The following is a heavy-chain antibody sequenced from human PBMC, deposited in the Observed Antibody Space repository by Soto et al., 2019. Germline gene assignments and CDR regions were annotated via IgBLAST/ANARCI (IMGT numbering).Heavy chain of an antibody. CDR3: ARHERSYSSSYFHY. Sequence: SGTLSLTCTVLGGPIRSYYWSWVRQPPGKGLEWIGYVYYSGSTTYNPSLKSRVTISVDTSKNQFSLKLSSVTAADTAVYYCARHERSYSSSYFHYWGQGTLVTVSS. J-gene: IGHJ4*02. CDR2: VYYSGST. V-gene: IGHV4-59*08. D-gene: IGHD6-13*01. CDR1: GGPIRSYY.